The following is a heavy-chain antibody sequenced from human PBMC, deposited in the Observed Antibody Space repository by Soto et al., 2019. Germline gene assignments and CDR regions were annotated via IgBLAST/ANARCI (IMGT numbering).Heavy chain of an antibody. J-gene: IGHJ5*02. D-gene: IGHD3-22*01. CDR3: AREDYDSRRDWFDP. Sequence: PSETLSLTCTVSGGSVSSGSYYWSWIRQPPGKGLEWIGYIYYSGSTNYNPSLKSRVTKSVDTSKKQFSLKQRSVTAADTALYYCAREDYDSRRDWFDPWGQGTLVTVSS. CDR2: IYYSGST. CDR1: GGSVSSGSYY. V-gene: IGHV4-61*01.